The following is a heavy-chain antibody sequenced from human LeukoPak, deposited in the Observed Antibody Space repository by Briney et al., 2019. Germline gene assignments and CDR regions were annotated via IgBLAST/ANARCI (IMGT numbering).Heavy chain of an antibody. J-gene: IGHJ5*02. D-gene: IGHD3-22*01. V-gene: IGHV4-4*09. CDR2: IYTSGST. Sequence: NPSETLSLTCSVSGGSVRSWSWIRQFAGKELQWIGYIYTSGSTDYNPSLKSRVTISVDTSKNQFSLKLSSVTAADTAVYYCARGTYYYDSSGYYYGQREFDPWGQGTLVTVSS. CDR3: ARGTYYYDSSGYYYGQREFDP. CDR1: GGSVRS.